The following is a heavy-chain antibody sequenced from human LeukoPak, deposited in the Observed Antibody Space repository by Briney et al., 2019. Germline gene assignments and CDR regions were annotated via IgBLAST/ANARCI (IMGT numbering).Heavy chain of an antibody. CDR3: ARAAPSGYVTP. Sequence: GGSLRLSCAASGFTFSSYAMHWVRQAPGKGLEYVSAISSNGGSTYYANSVKGRFTISRDNSKNTLYLQMGSLRAEDMAVYYCARAAPSGYVTPWGQGTLVTVSS. J-gene: IGHJ5*02. V-gene: IGHV3-64*01. CDR2: ISSNGGST. D-gene: IGHD5-12*01. CDR1: GFTFSSYA.